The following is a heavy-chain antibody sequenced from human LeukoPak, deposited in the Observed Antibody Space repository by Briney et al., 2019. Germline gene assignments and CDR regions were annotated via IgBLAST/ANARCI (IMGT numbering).Heavy chain of an antibody. CDR1: GGSISSSSYY. CDR3: ARQNDYGDSLYYFDY. CDR2: IYYSGST. Sequence: SETLSLTCTVSGGSISSSSYYWGWIRQPPGKGLEWIGSIYYSGSTYYNPSLKSRVTISVDTSKNQFSLKLSSVTSADTAVYYCARQNDYGDSLYYFDYWGQGTLVTVSS. D-gene: IGHD4-17*01. J-gene: IGHJ4*02. V-gene: IGHV4-39*01.